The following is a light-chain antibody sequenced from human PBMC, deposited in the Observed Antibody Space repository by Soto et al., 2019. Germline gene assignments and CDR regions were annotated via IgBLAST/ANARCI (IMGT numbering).Light chain of an antibody. J-gene: IGLJ1*01. CDR2: EGS. CDR1: SSDVGSYNL. V-gene: IGLV2-23*01. Sequence: QSALTQPASVSGSPGQSITISCTGTSSDVGSYNLVSWYQQHPGKAPKLMIYEGSNRPSGVSNRFSGSKSGNTASLTISGLQAEDESDYYCCSYAGSSTYVFGTATKLTVL. CDR3: CSYAGSSTYV.